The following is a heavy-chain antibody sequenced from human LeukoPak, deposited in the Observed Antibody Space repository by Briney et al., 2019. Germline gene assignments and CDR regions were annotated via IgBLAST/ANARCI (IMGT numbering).Heavy chain of an antibody. CDR1: GFTFSDYN. V-gene: IGHV3-11*01. Sequence: GGSLRLSCAASGFTFSDYNMRWIRQAPGKGLEWVSSISRSGSTKYYADSVKGRFTISRDNAKNSLFLQMNSLRAEDTAVYYCARGRRIYVLMVYACWFDPWGQGTLVTVSS. J-gene: IGHJ5*02. CDR3: ARGRRIYVLMVYACWFDP. D-gene: IGHD2-8*01. CDR2: ISRSGSTK.